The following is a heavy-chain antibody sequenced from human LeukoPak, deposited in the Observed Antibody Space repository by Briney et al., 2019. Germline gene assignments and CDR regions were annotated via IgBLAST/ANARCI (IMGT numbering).Heavy chain of an antibody. CDR2: IYTSGST. CDR3: ATTSSYGGNSADY. V-gene: IGHV4-4*07. J-gene: IGHJ4*02. Sequence: PSETLSLTCTAPGGSISSYYWSWIRQPAGKGLEWIGRIYTSGSTNYNPSLKSRVTMSVDTSKNQCSLKLSSETAADTAVYYCATTSSYGGNSADYWGQGTLVTVSS. CDR1: GGSISSYY. D-gene: IGHD4-23*01.